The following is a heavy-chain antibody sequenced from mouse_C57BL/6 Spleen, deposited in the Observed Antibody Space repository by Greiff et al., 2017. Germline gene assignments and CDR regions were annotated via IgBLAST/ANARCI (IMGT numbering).Heavy chain of an antibody. J-gene: IGHJ3*01. Sequence: EVMLVQSGGDLVKPGGSLKLSCAASGFTFSSYGMSWVRQTPDKRLEWVATISSGGSYTYYPDSVKGRFTISSDNAKNSLYLQLTSLKSAVTAMYYRSGFYDGFAYWGQGALVTVSA. CDR1: GFTFSSYG. CDR2: ISSGGSYT. V-gene: IGHV5-6*01. CDR3: SGFYDGFAY. D-gene: IGHD2-3*01.